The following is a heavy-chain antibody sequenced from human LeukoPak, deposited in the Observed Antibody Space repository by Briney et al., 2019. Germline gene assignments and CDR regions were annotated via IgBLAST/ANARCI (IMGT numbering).Heavy chain of an antibody. J-gene: IGHJ3*02. CDR3: ARHYYDSSGYSYDAFDI. CDR1: GGSISSYY. V-gene: IGHV4-59*01. CDR2: IYYSGST. Sequence: SETLSPTCTVSGGSISSYYWSWIRQPPGKGLEWIGYIYYSGSTNYKPSLKSRVTISVDTSKNQFPLKLSSVTAADTAVYYCARHYYDSSGYSYDAFDIWGQGTMVTVSS. D-gene: IGHD3-22*01.